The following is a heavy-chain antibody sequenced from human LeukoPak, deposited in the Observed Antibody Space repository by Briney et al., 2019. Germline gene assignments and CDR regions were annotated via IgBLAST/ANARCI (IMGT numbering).Heavy chain of an antibody. Sequence: TSETLSLTCTVSGGSISSYYWSWILQPPGKGLEWVGYIYYSGSTNYNPSLKSRVTISVDTSKNQFSLKLSSVTAADTAVYYCASRRYSSGWYVYWGQGTLVTVSS. J-gene: IGHJ4*02. CDR2: IYYSGST. V-gene: IGHV4-59*01. D-gene: IGHD6-19*01. CDR1: GGSISSYY. CDR3: ASRRYSSGWYVY.